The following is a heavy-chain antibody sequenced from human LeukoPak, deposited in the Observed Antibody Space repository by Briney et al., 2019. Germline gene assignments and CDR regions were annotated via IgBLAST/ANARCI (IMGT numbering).Heavy chain of an antibody. D-gene: IGHD3-10*01. CDR3: ARGPYYYGSGSYPFDY. V-gene: IGHV4-34*01. CDR1: GGSFSGYY. Sequence: SETLSLTCAVYGGSFSGYYWSWIRQPPGKGLEWIGEINHSGSINYNPSLKSRVTISVDTSKNQFSLKLSSVTAADTAVYYCARGPYYYGSGSYPFDYWGQGTLVTVSS. CDR2: INHSGSI. J-gene: IGHJ4*02.